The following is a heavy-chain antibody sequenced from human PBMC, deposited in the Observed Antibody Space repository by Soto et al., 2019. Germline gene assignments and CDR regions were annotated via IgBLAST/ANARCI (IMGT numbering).Heavy chain of an antibody. J-gene: IGHJ3*01. CDR1: GFTFRSSA. CDR3: AKVRLFDDTDYHRDALDV. D-gene: IGHD3-16*01. V-gene: IGHV3-23*01. CDR2: VSGSGANT. Sequence: EVQLTESGGGLVQPGGSLRLSCAASGFTFRSSAMSWVRQAPGKGLEWVSAVSGSGANTYYADSVKGRFTISRDNSDDTLYLQISSLRPEDTARYYCAKVRLFDDTDYHRDALDVWGQGTMVTVSS.